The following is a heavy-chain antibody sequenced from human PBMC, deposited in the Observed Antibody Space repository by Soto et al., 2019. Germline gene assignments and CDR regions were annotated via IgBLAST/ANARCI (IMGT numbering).Heavy chain of an antibody. V-gene: IGHV3-23*01. CDR1: GFTFRNYA. CDR2: ISGSGDTT. CDR3: ARDRASTWEGPT. J-gene: IGHJ5*02. D-gene: IGHD1-26*01. Sequence: EVQLSESGGGLVQPGGSLRLSCAAFGFTFRNYAMTWVRQAPGKGLEWVSGISGSGDTTYYADSVKGRFTISSDNSKSTLYLQMSGLRAEDTAVYYCARDRASTWEGPTWGRGTLVTVS.